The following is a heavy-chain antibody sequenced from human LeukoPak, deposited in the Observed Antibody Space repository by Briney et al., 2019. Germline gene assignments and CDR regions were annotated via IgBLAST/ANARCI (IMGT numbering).Heavy chain of an antibody. CDR3: ARHRYSVTYHGVWFDP. CDR2: IYYSGST. CDR1: SDSISSSSYY. J-gene: IGHJ5*02. Sequence: SETLSLTCTVSSDSISSSSYYWGWIRQPPGKGLEWIGSIYYSGSTYYNPSLKSRVTISVDTSTSQFSLRLNSVTAADTAVYYCARHRYSVTYHGVWFDPWGQGTLVTVSS. D-gene: IGHD1-26*01. V-gene: IGHV4-39*01.